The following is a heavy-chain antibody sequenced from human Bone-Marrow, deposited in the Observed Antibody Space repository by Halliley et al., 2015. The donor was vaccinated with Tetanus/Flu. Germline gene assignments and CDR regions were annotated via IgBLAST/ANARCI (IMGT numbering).Heavy chain of an antibody. D-gene: IGHD3-22*01. J-gene: IGHJ4*02. Sequence: SLRLSCTASGFTFNAYAMSWVHQAPGKGLEWISALSASGSSTYYADSVKGRFTISRDNSKNMVLLQMNSLRGEDTAVYYCAKWNSYYDRRGSYASFDSWGQGTLVTVSS. CDR1: GFTFNAYA. CDR2: LSASGSST. CDR3: AKWNSYYDRRGSYASFDS. V-gene: IGHV3-23*01.